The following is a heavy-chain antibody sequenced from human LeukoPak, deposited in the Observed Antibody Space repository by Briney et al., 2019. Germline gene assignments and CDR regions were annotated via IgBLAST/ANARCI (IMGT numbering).Heavy chain of an antibody. CDR3: ARDLVVPAAIL. CDR1: GYTFTSYY. V-gene: IGHV1-46*01. CDR2: INPSGGST. D-gene: IGHD2-2*01. J-gene: IGHJ4*02. Sequence: GASVKVSFKASGYTFTSYYIHWVRQAPGQGLEWMGIINPSGGSTSYAQKFQGRVTMTRDTSTSTVYMELSSLRSEDTAVYYCARDLVVPAAILWGQGTLVTVSS.